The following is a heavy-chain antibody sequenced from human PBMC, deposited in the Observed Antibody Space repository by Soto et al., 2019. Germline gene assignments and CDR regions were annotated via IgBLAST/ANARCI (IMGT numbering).Heavy chain of an antibody. CDR1: GFTFSSYW. CDR3: ARGFSAGKGSTPDF. V-gene: IGHV3-74*01. D-gene: IGHD6-13*01. CDR2: INNDGSDT. J-gene: IGHJ4*02. Sequence: VVSLRLSCAASGFTFSSYWMHWVRQAPGKGLVWVSRINNDGSDTTYADSVKGRFTISRDNSKNTLYLQMSSLRAEDTAVYYCARGFSAGKGSTPDFWGQGALVTVSS.